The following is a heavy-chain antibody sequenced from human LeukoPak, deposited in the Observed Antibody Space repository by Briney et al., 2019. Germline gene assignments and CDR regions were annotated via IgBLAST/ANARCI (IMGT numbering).Heavy chain of an antibody. Sequence: ASVKVSCKASGYTFTSYAMHWVRQAPGQRLEWMGWINAGNGNTKYSQKFQGRVTMTRNTSISTAYMELSSLRSEDTAVYYCASGDYYDSSALGQYWGQGTLVTVSS. CDR3: ASGDYYDSSALGQY. V-gene: IGHV1-3*01. D-gene: IGHD3-22*01. CDR1: GYTFTSYA. CDR2: INAGNGNT. J-gene: IGHJ4*02.